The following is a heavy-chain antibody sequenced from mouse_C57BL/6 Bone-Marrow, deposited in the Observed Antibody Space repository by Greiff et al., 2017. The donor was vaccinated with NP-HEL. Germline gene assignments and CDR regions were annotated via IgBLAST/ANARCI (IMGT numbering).Heavy chain of an antibody. CDR3: ARTYSNGAMDY. CDR1: GYTFTSYW. D-gene: IGHD2-5*01. CDR2: IDPSDSYT. Sequence: QVQLKQPGAELVKPGASVKLSCKASGYTFTSYWMQWVKQRPGQGLEWIGEIDPSDSYTNYNQKFKGKATLTVDTSSSTAYMQLSSLTSEDSAVYYCARTYSNGAMDYWGQGTSVTVSS. V-gene: IGHV1-50*01. J-gene: IGHJ4*01.